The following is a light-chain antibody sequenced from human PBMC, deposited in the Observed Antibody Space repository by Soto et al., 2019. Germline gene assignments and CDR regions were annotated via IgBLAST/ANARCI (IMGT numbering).Light chain of an antibody. J-gene: IGKJ1*01. CDR2: KAS. CDR3: QHYNSYSEA. CDR1: QSISSW. Sequence: DIQVTQSPSTLSASVGDRVTITCRASQSISSWLAWYQQKPGKAPKLLIYKASTLKSGVPSRFSGSGSGTEFTLTISSLQPDDFATYYCQHYNSYSEAFDQGTKVDI. V-gene: IGKV1-5*03.